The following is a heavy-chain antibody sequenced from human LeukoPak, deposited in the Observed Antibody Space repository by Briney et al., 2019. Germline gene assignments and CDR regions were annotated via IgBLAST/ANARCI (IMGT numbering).Heavy chain of an antibody. CDR2: IYYSGST. CDR1: GGFVSSGSYF. V-gene: IGHV4-61*01. J-gene: IGHJ6*02. D-gene: IGHD2-15*01. Sequence: PSETLSLTCTVSGGFVSSGSYFWSWIRQPQGKGLEWIGYIYYSGSTNYNPSLKSRVTISVDTSKNQFSLKLSSVTAADTAVYYCARSSPSGSTVGMDVWAKGPRSPSP. CDR3: ARSSPSGSTVGMDV.